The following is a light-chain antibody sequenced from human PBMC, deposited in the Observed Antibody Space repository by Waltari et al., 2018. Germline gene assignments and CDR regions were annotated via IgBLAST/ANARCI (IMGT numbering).Light chain of an antibody. J-gene: IGLJ1*01. CDR3: HVWHPHVDPGV. CDR1: NIGTYS. CDR2: YER. Sequence: SYVVTQPPSVSVAPGETATITCGGDNIGTYSVPWYQQKAGQAPVLVIFYERDRPPGIPVRFSGSNSGNTATRTISRVEAGDEARYYCHVWHPHVDPGVFGTGTEVTVL. V-gene: IGLV3-21*04.